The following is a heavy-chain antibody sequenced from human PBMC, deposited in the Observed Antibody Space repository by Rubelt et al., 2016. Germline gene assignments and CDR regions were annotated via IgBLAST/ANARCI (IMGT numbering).Heavy chain of an antibody. Sequence: EVQLVESGGGLVQPGGSLRLSCGASGFSFRTYSMNWVRQAPGKGLEWVSYIRSGSSAKYYADSVKGRFTISRDNAKNSLFLQMYSLIVEETALYYGARHLSVDYSPMEVWGKGTTVTGAS. CDR2: IRSGSSAK. D-gene: IGHD4-11*01. V-gene: IGHV3-48*04. CDR1: GFSFRTYS. J-gene: IGHJ6*03. CDR3: ARHLSVDYSPMEV.